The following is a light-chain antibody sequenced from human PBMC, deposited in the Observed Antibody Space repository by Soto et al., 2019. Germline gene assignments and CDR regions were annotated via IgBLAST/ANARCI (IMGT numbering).Light chain of an antibody. CDR3: SSYTSSSTVV. Sequence: QSALTQPASVSGSPGQSITISCTGTSSDVGDYNYVSWYQQHPGKAPKLMIYEVSNRPSGLSNRFSGSKSGNTASLTISGLQAEDEADYYCSSYTSSSTVVFGGGTKLTVL. CDR2: EVS. J-gene: IGLJ2*01. V-gene: IGLV2-14*01. CDR1: SSDVGDYNY.